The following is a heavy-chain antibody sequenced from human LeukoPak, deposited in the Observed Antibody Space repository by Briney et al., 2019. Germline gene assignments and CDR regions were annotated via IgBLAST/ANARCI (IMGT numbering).Heavy chain of an antibody. J-gene: IGHJ6*03. Sequence: GESLKISCAASGFTFSSYAMSWVRQAPGKGLEWVSAISGSGGSAYYADSVKGRFTISRDNSKNTLYLQMNSLRAEDTAVYYCAKEGSSWYAYYMDVWGKGTTVTVSS. CDR1: GFTFSSYA. CDR2: ISGSGGSA. V-gene: IGHV3-23*01. D-gene: IGHD6-13*01. CDR3: AKEGSSWYAYYMDV.